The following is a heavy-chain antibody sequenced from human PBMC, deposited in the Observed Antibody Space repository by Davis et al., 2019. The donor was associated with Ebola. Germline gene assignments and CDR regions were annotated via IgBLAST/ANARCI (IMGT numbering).Heavy chain of an antibody. D-gene: IGHD6-19*01. CDR1: GFTFSSYA. V-gene: IGHV1-2*04. CDR2: INPNSSGT. Sequence: MPGGSLRLSCAASGFTFSSYAMHWVRQAPGQGLEWMGWINPNSSGTNYAQKFQGWVTMTRDTSISTAYMELSRLRSDDTAVYYCARDWVWAVAGTFYYYGMDVWGQGTTVTVSS. J-gene: IGHJ6*02. CDR3: ARDWVWAVAGTFYYYGMDV.